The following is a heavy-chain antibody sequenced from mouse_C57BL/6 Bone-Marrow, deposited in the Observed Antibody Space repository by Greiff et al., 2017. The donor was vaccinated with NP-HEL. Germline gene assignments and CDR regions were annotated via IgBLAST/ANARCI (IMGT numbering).Heavy chain of an antibody. CDR1: GYAFSSSW. D-gene: IGHD1-1*01. CDR2: IYPGDGDT. J-gene: IGHJ2*01. Sequence: QVQLQQSGPELVKPGASVKISCKASGYAFSSSWMNWVKQRPGKGLEWIGRIYPGDGDTNYNGKFKGKATLTAAKSSSTAYMQLSSLTSEDSVVYFCARDSGSSYDFDYWGQGTTLTVSS. V-gene: IGHV1-82*01. CDR3: ARDSGSSYDFDY.